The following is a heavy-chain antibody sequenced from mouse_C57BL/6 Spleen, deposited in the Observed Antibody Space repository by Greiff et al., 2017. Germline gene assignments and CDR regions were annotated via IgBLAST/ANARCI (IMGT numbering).Heavy chain of an antibody. D-gene: IGHD2-3*01. CDR1: GYTFTSYW. V-gene: IGHV1-69*01. CDR2: IDPSDSYT. CDR3: ARRGWLLRSYDMDY. J-gene: IGHJ4*01. Sequence: QVQLQQPGAELVMPGASVKLSCKASGYTFTSYWMHWVKQRPGQGLEWIGEIDPSDSYTNYNQKFKGKSTLTVDKSSSTAYMQLSSLTSEDSAVYYCARRGWLLRSYDMDYWGKGTSVTVSS.